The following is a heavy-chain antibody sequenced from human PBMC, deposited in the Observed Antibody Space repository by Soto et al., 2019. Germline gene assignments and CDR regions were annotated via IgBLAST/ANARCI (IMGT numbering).Heavy chain of an antibody. Sequence: GGSLRLSCAASGFTFSSYGMHWVRQAPGKGLEWVALISSDGSNKYYADSVKGRFTISRDNSKKTLYLQMNSLSAEDTAVYSCAKPMHYYENPGGFDYWGQGTPVTVSS. CDR1: GFTFSSYG. J-gene: IGHJ4*02. CDR3: AKPMHYYENPGGFDY. V-gene: IGHV3-30*18. D-gene: IGHD3-22*01. CDR2: ISSDGSNK.